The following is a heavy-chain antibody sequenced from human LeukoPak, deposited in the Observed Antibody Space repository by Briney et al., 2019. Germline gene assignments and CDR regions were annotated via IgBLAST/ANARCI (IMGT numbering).Heavy chain of an antibody. CDR2: IKSKSDGGTT. Sequence: GGSLRLSCAASGFTFSNAWMSWVRQAPGKGLEWVGRIKSKSDGGTTDYAAPVKGRFTISRDDSINTAYLQMKSLKTEDTALYYCTRDSGTYNWFDPWGQGTLVTVSS. CDR1: GFTFSNAW. V-gene: IGHV3-15*01. J-gene: IGHJ5*02. CDR3: TRDSGTYNWFDP. D-gene: IGHD1-26*01.